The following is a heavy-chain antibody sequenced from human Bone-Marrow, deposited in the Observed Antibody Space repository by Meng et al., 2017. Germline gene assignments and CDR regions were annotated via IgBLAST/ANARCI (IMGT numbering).Heavy chain of an antibody. CDR3: ARSVLWFGELFLRNNRFDP. Sequence: ASVKVSCKASGYTFTGYYMHWVRQAPGQGLEWMGWINPNSGGTNYAQKFQGRVTMTRDTSISTAYMELSRLRSDDTAVYYCARSVLWFGELFLRNNRFDPWGQGTLVTVSS. D-gene: IGHD3-10*01. CDR1: GYTFTGYY. CDR2: INPNSGGT. J-gene: IGHJ5*02. V-gene: IGHV1-2*02.